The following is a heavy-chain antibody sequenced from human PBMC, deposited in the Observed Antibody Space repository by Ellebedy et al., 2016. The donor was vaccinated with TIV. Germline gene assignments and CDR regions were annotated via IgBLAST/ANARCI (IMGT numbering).Heavy chain of an antibody. Sequence: SETLSLTCGVSGGSLSGFFWSRNRQTPGKGLEWIGEIDHGGSTNYNPSLQSRMTIAADTSKNHYSLNLPSVTATDPAIYYCARGRRTATKEGARFDPWGQGTLVTVSS. J-gene: IGHJ5*02. V-gene: IGHV4-34*01. CDR2: IDHGGST. CDR1: GGSLSGFF. D-gene: IGHD1-1*01. CDR3: ARGRRTATKEGARFDP.